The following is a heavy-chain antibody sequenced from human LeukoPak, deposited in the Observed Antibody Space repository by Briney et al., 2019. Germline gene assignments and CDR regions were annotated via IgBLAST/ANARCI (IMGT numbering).Heavy chain of an antibody. CDR1: GYTFTGYY. Sequence: ASVKVSCKASGYTFTGYYMHWLRQAPGQGLEWMGRINPNSGGTNYAQKFQGRVTMTRDTSISTAYMELSRLRSDDTAVYYCARLSIVVVVAATSEDYWGQGTLVTVSS. J-gene: IGHJ4*02. V-gene: IGHV1-2*06. D-gene: IGHD2-15*01. CDR3: ARLSIVVVVAATSEDY. CDR2: INPNSGGT.